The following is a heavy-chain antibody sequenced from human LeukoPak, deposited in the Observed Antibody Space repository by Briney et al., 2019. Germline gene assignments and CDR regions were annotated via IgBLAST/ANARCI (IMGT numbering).Heavy chain of an antibody. V-gene: IGHV1-69*06. Sequence: GASVKVSCKASGGTFSSHAISWVRQAPGQGLEWMGGIIPIFGTANYAQKFQGRVTITADKSTSTAYMELSSLRSEDTAVYYCARGLGYGDYREFFYWGQGTLVTVSS. J-gene: IGHJ4*02. CDR1: GGTFSSHA. D-gene: IGHD4-17*01. CDR2: IIPIFGTA. CDR3: ARGLGYGDYREFFY.